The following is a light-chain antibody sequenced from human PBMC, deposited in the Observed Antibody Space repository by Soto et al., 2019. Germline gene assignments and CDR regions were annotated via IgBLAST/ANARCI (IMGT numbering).Light chain of an antibody. CDR2: GAS. CDR1: QSVSSSY. J-gene: IGKJ2*01. Sequence: ENVLTQSPGTLSLSPGERATLSCRASQSVSSSYLAWYQQKPGQGPRLLIYGASSRATGVPDRFSGGGSGTDFTLTISRLEPEDFAVYYCQEYKAFGRGTKLDIK. V-gene: IGKV3-20*01. CDR3: QEYKA.